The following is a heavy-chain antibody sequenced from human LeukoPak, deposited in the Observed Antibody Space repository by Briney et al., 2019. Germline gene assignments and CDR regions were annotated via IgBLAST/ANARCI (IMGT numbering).Heavy chain of an antibody. CDR3: ASSGGYDSSSYYNT. CDR2: ISAYNGNT. Sequence: GASVKVSCKASGYTFTSYGISWVRQAPGQGLEGMGWISAYNGNTNYAPNLQGRVTMTTEKSTNTGYMELRVLRSDDTAVYYCASSGGYDSSSYYNTWGQGTLVTVSS. CDR1: GYTFTSYG. D-gene: IGHD3-22*01. J-gene: IGHJ4*02. V-gene: IGHV1-18*01.